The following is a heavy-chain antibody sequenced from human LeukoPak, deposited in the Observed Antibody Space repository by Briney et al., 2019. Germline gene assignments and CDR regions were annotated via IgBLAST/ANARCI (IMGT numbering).Heavy chain of an antibody. D-gene: IGHD6-13*01. Sequence: PSETLSLTCTVSGGSISSYYWSWIRQPPGKGLEWIGYIYYSGSTNYNPSLKSRVTISVDTSKNQFSPKLSSVTAADTAVYYCAETHGSWYGGATFQHWGQGTLVTVSS. V-gene: IGHV4-59*01. J-gene: IGHJ1*01. CDR1: GGSISSYY. CDR2: IYYSGST. CDR3: AETHGSWYGGATFQH.